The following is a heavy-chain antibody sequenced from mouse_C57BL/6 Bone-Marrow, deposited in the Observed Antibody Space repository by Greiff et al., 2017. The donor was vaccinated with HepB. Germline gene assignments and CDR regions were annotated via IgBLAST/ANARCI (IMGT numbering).Heavy chain of an antibody. V-gene: IGHV1-82*01. CDR1: GYAFSSSW. Sequence: VEPGASVKISCKASGYAFSSSWMNWVKQRPGKGLEWIGRIYPGDGDTNYNGKFKGKATLTADKSSSTAYMQLSSLTSEDSAVYFCARRPYGWYFDVWGTGTTVTVSS. D-gene: IGHD1-1*01. CDR2: IYPGDGDT. J-gene: IGHJ1*03. CDR3: ARRPYGWYFDV.